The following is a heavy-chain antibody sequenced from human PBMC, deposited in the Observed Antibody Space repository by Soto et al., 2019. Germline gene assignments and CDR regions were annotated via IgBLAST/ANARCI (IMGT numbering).Heavy chain of an antibody. CDR2: IDPSDSYT. CDR1: GYSFTSYW. CDR3: ARQGYDDWRRFDC. Sequence: PGESLKISCKGSGYSFTSYWISWVRQMPGKGLEWMGRIDPSDSYTNYSPSFQGHVTISADKSISTAYLQWSSLKASDTAMYYCARQGYDDWRRFDCWGKGPLLTVSS. V-gene: IGHV5-10-1*01. J-gene: IGHJ4*02. D-gene: IGHD3-3*01.